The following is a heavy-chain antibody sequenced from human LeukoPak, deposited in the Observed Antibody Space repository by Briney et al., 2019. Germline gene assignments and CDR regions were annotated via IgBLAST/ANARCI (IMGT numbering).Heavy chain of an antibody. CDR3: VRDRGGYNYFDY. J-gene: IGHJ4*02. Sequence: SGRSLRLACAASRFTFSKFGMHWVRQAPGKGLEWVAIIRYDGTKSYYADSGKDRFTFSRDNSENMVYLQLNGLRADDKAVYLCVRDRGGYNYFDYWGQGTLVTVSS. CDR1: RFTFSKFG. V-gene: IGHV3-33*01. CDR2: IRYDGTKS. D-gene: IGHD2-2*02.